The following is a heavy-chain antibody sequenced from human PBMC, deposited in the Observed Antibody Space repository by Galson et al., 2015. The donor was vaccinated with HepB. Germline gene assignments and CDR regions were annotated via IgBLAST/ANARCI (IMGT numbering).Heavy chain of an antibody. CDR2: INAGNGNT. D-gene: IGHD3-3*01. CDR3: ARDQDQGYDFWSGYQYGMDV. CDR1: GYTFTSHA. J-gene: IGHJ6*02. V-gene: IGHV1-3*01. Sequence: SVKGSCKASGYTFTSHAMHWVRQAPGQRLEWMGWINAGNGNTKYSQKFQGRVTITRDTSASTAYMELSSLRSEDTAVYYCARDQDQGYDFWSGYQYGMDVWGQGTTVTVSS.